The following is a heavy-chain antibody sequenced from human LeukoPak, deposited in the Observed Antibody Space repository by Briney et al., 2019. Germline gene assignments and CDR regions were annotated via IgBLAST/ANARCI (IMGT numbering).Heavy chain of an antibody. V-gene: IGHV3-30-3*01. J-gene: IGHJ5*02. CDR1: GFTLSRYA. D-gene: IGHD2-15*01. Sequence: GGSLRLSCAASGFTLSRYAMHWVRQPPGKGLEWVAVILYDGSNKYYADSVKGRFTISRDNSKNTVYLQMNSPRAEDTALYCGAREAIVVERWFDPWGQGTLVTVSS. CDR2: ILYDGSNK. CDR3: AREAIVVERWFDP.